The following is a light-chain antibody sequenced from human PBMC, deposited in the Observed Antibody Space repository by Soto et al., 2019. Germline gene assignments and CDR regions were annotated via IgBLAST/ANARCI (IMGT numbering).Light chain of an antibody. V-gene: IGLV2-14*01. CDR3: NSYTSTSTVI. Sequence: QSVLTQPASVSGSPGQSITISCTGTSSDVGAYNYVSWYQQHPGKAPKLLIYAVSNRPSGVSNRFSGSKSGNTASLTISGLQAEDEADYYCNSYTSTSTVIFGGGTKLTVL. J-gene: IGLJ2*01. CDR2: AVS. CDR1: SSDVGAYNY.